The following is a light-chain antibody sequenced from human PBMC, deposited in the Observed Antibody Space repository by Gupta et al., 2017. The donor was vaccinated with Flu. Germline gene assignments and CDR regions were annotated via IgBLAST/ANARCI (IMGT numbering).Light chain of an antibody. CDR2: APS. J-gene: IGKJ4*01. CDR1: QDIAGNY. CDR3: QRYGDSVT. V-gene: IGKV3-20*01. Sequence: EVELTQSPDTLPLSPGERAALSCRASQDIAGNYLAWYQQKPGQAPKLVIYAPSNRATGTPDRFSGTESGTDFTLTIDRLEPEDVAVYYCQRYGDSVTFGGGTRVEMK.